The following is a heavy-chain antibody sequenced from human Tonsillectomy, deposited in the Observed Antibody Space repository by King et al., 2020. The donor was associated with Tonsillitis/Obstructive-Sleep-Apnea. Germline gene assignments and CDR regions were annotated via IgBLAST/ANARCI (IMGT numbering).Heavy chain of an antibody. CDR1: GGSISSYY. J-gene: IGHJ5*02. D-gene: IGHD6-13*01. CDR2: IDTSGNT. Sequence: VQLQESGPGLVKPSETLFLTCTVSGGSISSYYWSWIRQPAGKGLEWIGLIDTSGNTNYNPSLKTRVTMSVDTSKNQFSLKLSSVTAADTAVYYCARDLSSSPYNWFDPWGQGILVTVSS. V-gene: IGHV4-4*07. CDR3: ARDLSSSPYNWFDP.